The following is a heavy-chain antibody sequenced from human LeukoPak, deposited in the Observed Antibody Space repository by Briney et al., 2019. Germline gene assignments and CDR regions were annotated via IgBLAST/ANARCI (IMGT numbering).Heavy chain of an antibody. CDR2: ISGSGGST. J-gene: IGHJ4*02. CDR3: AKDHMRYYDSSGSHY. D-gene: IGHD3-22*01. Sequence: GGSLRLSCAASGFTFSSYAMSWVRQAPGKGLEWVSAISGSGGSTYYADSVKGRFTISRDNSKNTLYLQMNSLRAEDTAVYYCAKDHMRYYDSSGSHYWGQGTLVTVSS. CDR1: GFTFSSYA. V-gene: IGHV3-23*01.